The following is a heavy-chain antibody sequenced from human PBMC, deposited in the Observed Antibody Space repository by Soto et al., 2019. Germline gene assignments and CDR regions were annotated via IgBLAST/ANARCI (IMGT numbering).Heavy chain of an antibody. CDR2: ISSDGHHQ. CDR3: SRGTYYPKSRGLHAQY. Sequence: PVGSLRLSCAASVFSFNDYAMYCVRHSPGQWLEWVAIISSDGHHQFYLDNLRGRFTVSRDNSKNTLYLQMNSLRPEDTAVYYCSRGTYYPKSRGLHAQYWGPGTAVTVSS. CDR1: VFSFNDYA. D-gene: IGHD3-10*01. J-gene: IGHJ4*02. V-gene: IGHV3-30*03.